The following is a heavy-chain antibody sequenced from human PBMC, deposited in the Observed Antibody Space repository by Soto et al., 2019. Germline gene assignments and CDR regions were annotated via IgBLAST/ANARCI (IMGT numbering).Heavy chain of an antibody. J-gene: IGHJ4*02. CDR1: GGSMRNYF. D-gene: IGHD6-13*01. V-gene: IGHV4-59*01. CDR3: AAGEASSRNLAPYYLDF. CDR2: IHYSGTT. Sequence: PWETLSLTCTVSGGSMRNYFWTWIRQPPGKGLEWIGYIHYSGTTSFFPSYNPSLRSRVTISEDTSKNQFSLKLLSVTTADTAVYFCAAGEASSRNLAPYYLDFWGQGTLVTV.